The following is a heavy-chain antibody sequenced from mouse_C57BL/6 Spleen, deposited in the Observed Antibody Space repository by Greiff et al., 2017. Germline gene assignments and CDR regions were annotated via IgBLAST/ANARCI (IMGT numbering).Heavy chain of an antibody. CDR3: ARSGTDDY. V-gene: IGHV1-42*01. CDR1: GYSFTGYY. Sequence: VQLQQSGPELVKPGASVKISCKASGYSFTGYYMNWVKQSPEKSLEWIGEINPSTGGTTYNQKFKAKATLTVDKSSSTAYMQLKSLTSDDSAVYYCARSGTDDYWGQGTTLTVSS. J-gene: IGHJ2*01. CDR2: INPSTGGT. D-gene: IGHD4-1*01.